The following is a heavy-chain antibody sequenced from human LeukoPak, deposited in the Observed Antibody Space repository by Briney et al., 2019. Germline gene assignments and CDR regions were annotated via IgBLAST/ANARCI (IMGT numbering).Heavy chain of an antibody. CDR3: AKDSDILTD. J-gene: IGHJ4*02. CDR1: GFAFGTYG. D-gene: IGHD3-9*01. V-gene: IGHV3-30*02. Sequence: GGSLRLSCTPSGFAFGTYGMHWVRQAPGKGLEWVAFIRYDGSNKFYADSVKGRFIISRDNSKNTLYLQMSNLRPEDTALYYCAKDSDILTDWGQGTLVIVSS. CDR2: IRYDGSNK.